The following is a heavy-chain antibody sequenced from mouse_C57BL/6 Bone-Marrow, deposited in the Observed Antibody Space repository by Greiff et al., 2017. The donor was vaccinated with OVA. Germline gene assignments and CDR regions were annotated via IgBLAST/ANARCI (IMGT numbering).Heavy chain of an antibody. CDR3: ARRNQDYAMDY. J-gene: IGHJ4*01. V-gene: IGHV8-12*01. CDR2: IYWDDDK. CDR1: GFSLSTSGMG. Sequence: QVQLKESGPGILQSSQTLSLTCSFSGFSLSTSGMGVSWIRQPSGKGLEWLAHIYWDDDKRYNPSLKSRLTISKDTSRNQVFLKITSVDTADTATYYCARRNQDYAMDYWGQGTSVTVSS.